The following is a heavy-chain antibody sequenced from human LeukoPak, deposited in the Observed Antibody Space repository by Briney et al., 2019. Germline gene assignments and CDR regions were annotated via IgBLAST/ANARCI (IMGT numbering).Heavy chain of an antibody. J-gene: IGHJ4*02. CDR3: ARGFFGALAEMATITAPSLDY. Sequence: GRSLRLSWAASGFTFSSYAMDWVRQAPGKGLEWVAVISYDGSNKYYADSVKGRFTISRDNSKNTLYLQMNSLRAEDTAVYYCARGFFGALAEMATITAPSLDYWGQGTLVTVSS. CDR2: ISYDGSNK. CDR1: GFTFSSYA. D-gene: IGHD5-24*01. V-gene: IGHV3-30-3*01.